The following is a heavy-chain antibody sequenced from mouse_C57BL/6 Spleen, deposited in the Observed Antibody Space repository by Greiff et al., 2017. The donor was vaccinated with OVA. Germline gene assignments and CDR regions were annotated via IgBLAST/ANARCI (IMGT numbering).Heavy chain of an antibody. D-gene: IGHD1-1*01. CDR3: AKESYYGSSPYWYFEV. Sequence: VQLQQSGPGLVQPSQSLSITCTVSGFSLTSYGVHWVRQSPGKGLEWLGVIWRGGSTDYNAAFMSRLSITKDNSKSQVFFKMNSLQADDTAIYYCAKESYYGSSPYWYFEVWGTGTTVTVSS. V-gene: IGHV2-5*01. J-gene: IGHJ1*03. CDR1: GFSLTSYG. CDR2: IWRGGST.